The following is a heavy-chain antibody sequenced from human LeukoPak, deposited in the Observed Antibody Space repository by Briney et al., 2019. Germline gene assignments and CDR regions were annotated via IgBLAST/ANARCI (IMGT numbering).Heavy chain of an antibody. V-gene: IGHV3-23*01. CDR2: ISDSGSIT. J-gene: IGHJ4*02. CDR3: AKDARRTSGWYFFDY. Sequence: GGSLRLSFAASGFAFSSQAMGGVRQAPGKGLEWVSVISDSGSITYYADSVKGRFTISRHNSKNTLFLQMNSLRAEDTAVYYCAKDARRTSGWYFFDYWGQGTLVTVSS. CDR1: GFAFSSQA. D-gene: IGHD6-19*01.